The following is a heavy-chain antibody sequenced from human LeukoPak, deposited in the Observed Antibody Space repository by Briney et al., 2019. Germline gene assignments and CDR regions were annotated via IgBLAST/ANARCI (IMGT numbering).Heavy chain of an antibody. CDR1: GFTFSSYG. V-gene: IGHV3-30*02. CDR3: ATIFYYDSSGYYYYFDS. CDR2: IRYDGSNK. D-gene: IGHD3-22*01. J-gene: IGHJ4*02. Sequence: GGSLRLSCAASGFTFSSYGMHWVRQAPGKGLEWVAFIRYDGSNKYYADSVKGRFTISRDNSKNTLYLQMNSLRAEDTAVYYCATIFYYDSSGYYYYFDSWGQGTLVTVSS.